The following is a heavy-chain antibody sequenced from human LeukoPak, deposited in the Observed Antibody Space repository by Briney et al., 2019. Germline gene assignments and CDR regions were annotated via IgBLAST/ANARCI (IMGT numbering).Heavy chain of an antibody. CDR3: ARVGAAAGTDAFDI. CDR1: GYTFTGYY. V-gene: IGHV1-2*02. CDR2: INPNSGGT. J-gene: IGHJ3*02. D-gene: IGHD6-13*01. Sequence: VASVKVSCKASGYTFTGYYMHWVRQAPGQGLEWMGWINPNSGGTNYAQKFQGRVTMTRDTSISTAYMELSRLRSDDTAVYYCARVGAAAGTDAFDIWGQGTMVTVSS.